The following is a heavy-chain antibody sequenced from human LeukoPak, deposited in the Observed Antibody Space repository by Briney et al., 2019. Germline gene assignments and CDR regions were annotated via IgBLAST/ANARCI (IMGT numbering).Heavy chain of an antibody. CDR3: ARHGPAAGSYYYYYYYRDV. V-gene: IGHV5-51*01. CDR1: GYSFTSYW. D-gene: IGHD6-13*01. J-gene: IGHJ6*03. CDR2: IYPGDSDT. Sequence: GESLKIACKGSGYSFTSYWIGWVRQMPGKGLEWMGIIYPGDSDTRYSPSFQGQVTISADTSISTAYLQWSSLKASDTAMYYCARHGPAAGSYYYYYYYRDVWGKGPTVTVSS.